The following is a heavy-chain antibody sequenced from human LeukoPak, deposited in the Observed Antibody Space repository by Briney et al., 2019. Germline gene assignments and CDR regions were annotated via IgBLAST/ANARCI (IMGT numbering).Heavy chain of an antibody. V-gene: IGHV1-69*04. J-gene: IGHJ4*02. CDR1: GGTFSSYA. D-gene: IGHD6-13*01. Sequence: SVKVSCKASGGTFSSYAISWVRQAPGQGLEWMGRIIPILGIANYAQKFQGRVTITADKSTSTAYMELSSLRSEDTAVYYCARVEGAAGPRDEGDYWGQGTLVTVSS. CDR2: IIPILGIA. CDR3: ARVEGAAGPRDEGDY.